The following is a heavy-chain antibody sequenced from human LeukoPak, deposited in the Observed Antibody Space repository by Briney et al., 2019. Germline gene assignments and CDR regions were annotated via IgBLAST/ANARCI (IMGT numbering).Heavy chain of an antibody. D-gene: IGHD3-10*01. V-gene: IGHV3-23*01. CDR3: AKALSGLSAFDI. Sequence: GGSLRLSCAASGFTFSSYAMSWVRQAPGKGLEWVSAISGSGGSTYYADSVKGRFTISRDNSKNTLYLQMNSLRAEDTAAYYCAKALSGLSAFDIWGQGTMVTVSS. J-gene: IGHJ3*02. CDR2: ISGSGGST. CDR1: GFTFSSYA.